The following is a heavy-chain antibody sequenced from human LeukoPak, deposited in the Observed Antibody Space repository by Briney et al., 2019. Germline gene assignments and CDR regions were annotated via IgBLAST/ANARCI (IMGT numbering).Heavy chain of an antibody. CDR3: AREDSSSWYENNWFDP. V-gene: IGHV6-1*01. CDR2: TYYRSKWYN. D-gene: IGHD6-13*01. CDR1: GDSVSSNSAA. Sequence: SQTLSLTCAISGDSVSSNSAAWNWIRQSPSRGLEWLGRTYYRSKWYNDYAVSVKSRITINPDTSKNQFSLQLNSVTPEDTAVYYCAREDSSSWYENNWFDPWGQRTLVTVSS. J-gene: IGHJ5*02.